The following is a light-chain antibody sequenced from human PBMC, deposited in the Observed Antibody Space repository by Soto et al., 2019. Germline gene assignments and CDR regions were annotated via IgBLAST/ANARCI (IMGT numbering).Light chain of an antibody. CDR2: DAS. Sequence: EIVLTQSPATLSLSPGERATLSCRASQSVTSFLAWYQQKPGQAPRLLIYDASNRASGISARFSGSGSATDFTLTISSLEPEDFAVYYCQQRSDWPRTFGQGTKVESK. J-gene: IGKJ1*01. CDR3: QQRSDWPRT. CDR1: QSVTSF. V-gene: IGKV3-11*01.